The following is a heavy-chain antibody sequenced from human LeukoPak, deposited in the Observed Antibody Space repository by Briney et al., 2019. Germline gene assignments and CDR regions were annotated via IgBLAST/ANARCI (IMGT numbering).Heavy chain of an antibody. CDR3: ARGTPPPYQLLLYYFDY. Sequence: GRSLRLSCAASGLTFSSYAMHWVRQAPGKGLEWVAVISYDGSNKYYADSVKGRFTISRDNSKNTLYLQMNSLRAEDTAVYYCARGTPPPYQLLLYYFDYWGQGTLVTVSS. D-gene: IGHD2-2*01. CDR1: GLTFSSYA. V-gene: IGHV3-30*01. CDR2: ISYDGSNK. J-gene: IGHJ4*02.